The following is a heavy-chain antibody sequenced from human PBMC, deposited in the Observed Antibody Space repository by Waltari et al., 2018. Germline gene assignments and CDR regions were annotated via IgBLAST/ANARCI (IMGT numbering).Heavy chain of an antibody. J-gene: IGHJ4*02. Sequence: QVQLQESGPGLVKPSETLSLTCVVSGYSISSDYYGGWLRQPPGKGLEWIGSIHYGGTTYFNPSLKSRVTMSVDTSKNQFSLKLTSVTAADTAVYYCARGYTTTWYGVGFWGQGTLVTVSS. CDR1: GYSISSDYY. CDR2: IHYGGTT. CDR3: ARGYTTTWYGVGF. V-gene: IGHV4-38-2*01. D-gene: IGHD6-13*01.